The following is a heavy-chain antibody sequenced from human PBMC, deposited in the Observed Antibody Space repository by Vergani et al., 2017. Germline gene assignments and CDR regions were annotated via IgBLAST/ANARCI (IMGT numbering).Heavy chain of an antibody. CDR2: MYHSGST. D-gene: IGHD6-13*01. CDR1: GGSMSGYY. J-gene: IGHJ6*02. V-gene: IGHV4-59*01. CDR3: ARDPLYSTTWPFLLLDMDV. Sequence: QVRLQESGPGLVKPSETLSLTCSVSGGSMSGYYWSWIRQPPGKELEWIGYMYHSGSTNYNPSLETRVTISGDTSKNQFSLKLNSVTAADTAVYYCARDPLYSTTWPFLLLDMDVWGQGTTVTVSS.